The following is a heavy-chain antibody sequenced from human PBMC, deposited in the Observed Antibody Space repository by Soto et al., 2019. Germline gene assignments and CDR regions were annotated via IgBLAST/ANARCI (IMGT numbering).Heavy chain of an antibody. D-gene: IGHD3-3*01. CDR1: GFNFDDFA. J-gene: IGHJ4*02. Sequence: GGSLRLSCVVTGFNFDDFAMHWVRQAPGKGLEWVSGITWNSRVLAYADSVKGRFTISRDNARNSLYLQMDSLRDEDTALYYCAKGRYDFWSPYYFDSWGKGTLVTVSS. CDR3: AKGRYDFWSPYYFDS. CDR2: ITWNSRVL. V-gene: IGHV3-9*01.